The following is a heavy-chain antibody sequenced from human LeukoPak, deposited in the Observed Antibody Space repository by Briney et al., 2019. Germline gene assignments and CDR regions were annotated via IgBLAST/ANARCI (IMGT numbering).Heavy chain of an antibody. D-gene: IGHD5-18*01. J-gene: IGHJ3*02. V-gene: IGHV3-30*02. CDR1: GFTFTNYW. CDR2: IRYDGRNK. CDR3: AKKGSDDSYGLFPEYDAFDI. Sequence: GGSLRLSCAASGFTFTNYWMHWVRQAPGKGLEWVAFIRYDGRNKYYADSVKGRFTISRDNSKNTLYLQMNSLRAEDTAVYYCAKKGSDDSYGLFPEYDAFDIWGQGTMVTVSS.